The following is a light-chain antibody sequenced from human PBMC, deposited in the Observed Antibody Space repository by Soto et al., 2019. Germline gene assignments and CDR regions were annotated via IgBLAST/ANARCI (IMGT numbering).Light chain of an antibody. CDR1: QSISTY. CDR2: SAS. Sequence: DIQMTQSPSSLSASVGDRFTITCRSSQSISTYLNWYQQKPGKAPKLLIYSASNLQSGVPSRFSGSGSGTHFSLTINSLQPEDFATYYCQQSYRTPQAFGQGTRLEIK. CDR3: QQSYRTPQA. J-gene: IGKJ5*01. V-gene: IGKV1-39*01.